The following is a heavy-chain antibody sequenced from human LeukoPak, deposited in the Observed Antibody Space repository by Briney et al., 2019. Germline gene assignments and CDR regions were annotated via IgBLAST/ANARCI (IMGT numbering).Heavy chain of an antibody. D-gene: IGHD3-3*02. CDR1: GGSISSSSYY. Sequence: PSETLSLTCTVSGGSISSSSYYWGWIRQPPGKGLEWIGSIYYGGSTYYNPSLKGRVTISVDTSKNQFSLKLSSVTAADTAVYYCARSITTKYNWFDLWGQGTLVTVSS. CDR2: IYYGGST. CDR3: ARSITTKYNWFDL. J-gene: IGHJ5*02. V-gene: IGHV4-39*01.